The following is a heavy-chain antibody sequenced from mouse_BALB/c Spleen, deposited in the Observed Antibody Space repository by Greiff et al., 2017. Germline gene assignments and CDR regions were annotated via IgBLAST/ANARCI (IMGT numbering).Heavy chain of an antibody. CDR3: AREGITTTRAMDY. Sequence: EVQLQQSGAELVKPGASVKLSCTASGFNIKDTYMHWVKQRPEQGPEWIGRIDPANGNTKYDPKFQGKATITADTSSNTAYLQLSSLTSEDTAVYYCAREGITTTRAMDYWGQGTSVTVSS. CDR2: IDPANGNT. V-gene: IGHV14-3*02. CDR1: GFNIKDTY. J-gene: IGHJ4*01. D-gene: IGHD2-4*01.